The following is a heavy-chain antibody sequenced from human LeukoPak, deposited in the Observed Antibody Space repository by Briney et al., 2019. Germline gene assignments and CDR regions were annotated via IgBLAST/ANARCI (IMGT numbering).Heavy chain of an antibody. V-gene: IGHV3-33*06. CDR1: GFTFSSYG. CDR2: IWYDGSNK. Sequence: PGRSLRLSCAASGFTFSSYGMHWVRQAPGKGLEWVAVIWYDGSNKYYADSVKGRFTISRDNSKNALYLQMNSLRAEDTAVYYCAKGGSGSGWYRYFDYWGQGTLVTVSS. D-gene: IGHD6-19*01. CDR3: AKGGSGSGWYRYFDY. J-gene: IGHJ4*02.